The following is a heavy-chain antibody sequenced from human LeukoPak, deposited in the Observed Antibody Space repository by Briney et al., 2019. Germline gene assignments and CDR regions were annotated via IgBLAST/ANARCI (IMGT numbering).Heavy chain of an antibody. CDR2: RRSKSKKYTT. CDR3: ARDGAEGDDSAFDV. D-gene: IGHD3-22*01. V-gene: IGHV3-72*01. Sequence: GGSLRLSCAASGFTLSDHLMDWVRQAPGKGLEWIGRRRSKSKKYTTEYAASVKGRFIISGDEYRNSMFLQLNSLKTEDTAMYYCARDGAEGDDSAFDVWGQGTMVTVSS. CDR1: GFTLSDHL. J-gene: IGHJ3*01.